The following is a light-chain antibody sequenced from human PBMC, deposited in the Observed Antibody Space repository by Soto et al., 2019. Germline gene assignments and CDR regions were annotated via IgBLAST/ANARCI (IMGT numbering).Light chain of an antibody. CDR3: SSSTSSTTLDV. CDR1: SSDVGGYNY. J-gene: IGLJ1*01. CDR2: EVS. V-gene: IGLV2-14*01. Sequence: QSALTQPASVSGSPGQSITISCTGTSSDVGGYNYVSWYQQHPGKAPKLMIFEVSNRPSGVSIRFSGSKSGNTASLTISGLQAEDEADYYCSSSTSSTTLDVFGTVTKVTVL.